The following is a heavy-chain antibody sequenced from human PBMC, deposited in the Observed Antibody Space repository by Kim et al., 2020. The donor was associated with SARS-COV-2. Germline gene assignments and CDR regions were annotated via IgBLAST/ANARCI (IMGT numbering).Heavy chain of an antibody. CDR2: INPNSGGT. CDR3: AREVGATTGDYFDY. D-gene: IGHD1-26*01. CDR1: GYTFTGYY. V-gene: IGHV1-2*06. Sequence: ASVKVSCKASGYTFTGYYMHWVRQAPGQGLEWMGRINPNSGGTNHAQKFQGRVTMTRDTSISTAYMELSRLRSDDTAVDYLAREVGATTGDYFDYWGQGT. J-gene: IGHJ4*02.